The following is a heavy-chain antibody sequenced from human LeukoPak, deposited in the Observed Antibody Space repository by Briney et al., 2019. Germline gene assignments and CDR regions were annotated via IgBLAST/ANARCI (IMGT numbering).Heavy chain of an antibody. D-gene: IGHD3-10*01. V-gene: IGHV3-7*01. Sequence: GGSLRLSCAASGFTFSSYWMSWVRQAPGKGLEWVANIKQDGSEKYYVDSVKGRFTISRGNAKNSLYLQMNSPRAEDTAVYYCARDAREWFGDKNSGPVDYWGQGTLVTVSS. CDR3: ARDAREWFGDKNSGPVDY. J-gene: IGHJ4*02. CDR1: GFTFSSYW. CDR2: IKQDGSEK.